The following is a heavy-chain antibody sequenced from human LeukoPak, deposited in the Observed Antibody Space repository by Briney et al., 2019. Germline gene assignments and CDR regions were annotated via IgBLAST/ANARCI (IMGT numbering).Heavy chain of an antibody. D-gene: IGHD1-14*01. CDR3: AKTGFQWGEYFYYMDV. CDR1: GFTFSNYA. CDR2: IYNDGNEI. V-gene: IGHV3-30*02. Sequence: PGAALRVSCAESGFTFSNYAMRGVLKAPGKGPGFSAFIYNDGNEIYYADSVKGRFTISRDNSRDTLYFQMNSLVYEDTAVYYCAKTGFQWGEYFYYMDVWGKGTTVTVSS. J-gene: IGHJ6*03.